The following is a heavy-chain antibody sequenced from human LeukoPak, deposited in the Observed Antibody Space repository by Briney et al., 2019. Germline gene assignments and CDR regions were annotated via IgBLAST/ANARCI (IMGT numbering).Heavy chain of an antibody. V-gene: IGHV4-30-2*01. J-gene: IGHJ5*02. CDR3: ARMVIAAAGTMNIGWFDP. Sequence: SETLSLTCAVSGGSISSGGYSWSWIRQPPGKGLEWIGYIYHSGSTYYNPSLKSRVTISVDRSKNQFSLKLSSVTAADTAVYYCARMVIAAAGTMNIGWFDPWGQGTLVTVSS. D-gene: IGHD6-13*01. CDR1: GGSISSGGYS. CDR2: IYHSGST.